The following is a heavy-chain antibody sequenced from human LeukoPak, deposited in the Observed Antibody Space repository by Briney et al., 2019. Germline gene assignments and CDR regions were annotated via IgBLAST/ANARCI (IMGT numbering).Heavy chain of an antibody. CDR3: ATEGLSDYDIPAGFDY. V-gene: IGHV1-69*02. J-gene: IGHJ4*02. CDR1: GGTFSSYT. Sequence: SVKVSCKASGGTFSSYTISWVRQAPGQGLEWMGRIIPILGIANYAQKFQGRVTITADKSTSTAYMERSSLKSEDTAVYYCATEGLSDYDIPAGFDYWGQGTLVTVSS. CDR2: IIPILGIA. D-gene: IGHD3-9*01.